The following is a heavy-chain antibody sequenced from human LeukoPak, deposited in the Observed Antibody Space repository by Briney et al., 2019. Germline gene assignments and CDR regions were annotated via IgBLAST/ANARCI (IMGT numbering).Heavy chain of an antibody. CDR2: IYYSGNP. J-gene: IGHJ4*02. V-gene: IGHV4-59*01. D-gene: IGHD3-10*02. CDR3: ARSTGSTMFIDY. Sequence: ASETLSLTCTVSGGSISPYYWSWIRQPPGKGLEWLGYIYYSGNPDYNPSLKSRVAISVDTSKNQFSLKLSSVTAADTAVYYCARSTGSTMFIDYWGQGTLVTVSS. CDR1: GGSISPYY.